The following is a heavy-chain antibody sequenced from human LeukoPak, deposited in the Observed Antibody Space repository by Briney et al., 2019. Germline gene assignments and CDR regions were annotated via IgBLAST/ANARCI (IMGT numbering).Heavy chain of an antibody. J-gene: IGHJ3*02. V-gene: IGHV4-34*01. CDR1: GGSFSGYY. Sequence: SETLSLTCAVYGGSFSGYYWSWIRQPPGKGLEWIGEINHSGSTNYNPSLKSRVTISVDTSKNQFSLKLSSVTAADTAVYYCARGLAGYFYRHAFDIWGQGTMVTVSS. D-gene: IGHD3-9*01. CDR3: ARGLAGYFYRHAFDI. CDR2: INHSGST.